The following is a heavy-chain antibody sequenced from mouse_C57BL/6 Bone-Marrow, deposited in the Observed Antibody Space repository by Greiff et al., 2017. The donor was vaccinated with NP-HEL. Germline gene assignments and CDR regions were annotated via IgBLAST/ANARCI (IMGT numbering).Heavy chain of an antibody. V-gene: IGHV1-82*01. CDR1: GYAFSSSW. CDR2: IYPGDGDT. CDR3: ARGETYYYDIDY. Sequence: VQLQQSGPELVKPGASVKISCKASGYAFSSSWMNWVKQRPGKGLEWIGRIYPGDGDTNYNGKFKGKATLTADKSSSTAYMQLRSLTSEDSAVCFCARGETYYYDIDYWGQGTSVTVSS. J-gene: IGHJ4*01.